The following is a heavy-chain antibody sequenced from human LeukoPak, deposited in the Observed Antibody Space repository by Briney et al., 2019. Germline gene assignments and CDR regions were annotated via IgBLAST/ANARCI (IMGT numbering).Heavy chain of an antibody. CDR3: ARATMVRGATYDY. Sequence: ASVKVSCTTSGYTFTSYAMHWVRQAPGQRLEWMGLINAGNGDTKYSQKFQGRVTITRDTSASTAYMELSSLRSEDTAVYYCARATMVRGATYDYWGQGTLVTVSS. CDR1: GYTFTSYA. J-gene: IGHJ4*02. V-gene: IGHV1-3*01. CDR2: INAGNGDT. D-gene: IGHD3-10*01.